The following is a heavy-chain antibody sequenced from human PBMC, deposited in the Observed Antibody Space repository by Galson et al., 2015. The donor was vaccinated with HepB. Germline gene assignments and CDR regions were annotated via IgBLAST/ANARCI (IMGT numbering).Heavy chain of an antibody. D-gene: IGHD3/OR15-3a*01. CDR1: GGSFSGYY. Sequence: LSLTCAVYGGSFSGYYWSWIRQPPGKGLEWIGEINHSGSTNYNPSLKSRVTISVDTSKNQFSLKLSSVTAADTAVYYCARAPQGMTAIVIFGGQGTLVTVSS. J-gene: IGHJ4*02. CDR3: ARAPQGMTAIVIF. CDR2: INHSGST. V-gene: IGHV4-34*01.